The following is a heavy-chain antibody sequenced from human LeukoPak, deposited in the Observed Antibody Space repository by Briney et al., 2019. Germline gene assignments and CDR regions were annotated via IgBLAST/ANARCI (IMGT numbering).Heavy chain of an antibody. D-gene: IGHD2-2*02. CDR1: GYTFTSYG. Sequence: ASVKVSCKASGYTFTSYGISWVRQAPGQGLEWMGWISAYNGNTNYAQKLQGRVTMTTDTSTSTAYMELSSLRSEDTAVYYCARRSDQLLYGSGSGWFDPWGQGTLVTVSS. CDR3: ARRSDQLLYGSGSGWFDP. J-gene: IGHJ5*02. CDR2: ISAYNGNT. V-gene: IGHV1-18*01.